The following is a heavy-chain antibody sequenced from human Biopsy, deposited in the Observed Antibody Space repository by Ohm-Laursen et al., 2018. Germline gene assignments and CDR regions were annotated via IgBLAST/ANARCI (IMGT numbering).Heavy chain of an antibody. J-gene: IGHJ2*01. CDR1: GYTFTTYY. D-gene: IGHD2-2*01. Sequence: ASVKVSCKASGYTFTTYYIHWVRQAPGQGLEWMGIINPGGNSTAYTQNFQGRVTMTWDTSTTTVYMDLSRLRSNDTAVYYCARGRRHCSGTCSRWYFDLWGRGTLVTVSS. V-gene: IGHV1-46*01. CDR2: INPGGNST. CDR3: ARGRRHCSGTCSRWYFDL.